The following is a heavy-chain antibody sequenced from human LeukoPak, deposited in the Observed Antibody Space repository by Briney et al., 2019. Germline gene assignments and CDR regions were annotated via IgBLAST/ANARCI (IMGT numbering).Heavy chain of an antibody. J-gene: IGHJ6*02. CDR2: INPSSGAT. CDR3: ARATNFYYYYGMDV. CDR1: GYTFTSYD. Sequence: ASVKVSRKTSGYTFTSYDIHWVRQAPGQGLERMGIINPSSGATNYAQKFQGRVTMTRDTSTSTVYMELSSQRSEDTAVYYCARATNFYYYYGMDVWGQGTTVTVSS. V-gene: IGHV1-46*01. D-gene: IGHD1-26*01.